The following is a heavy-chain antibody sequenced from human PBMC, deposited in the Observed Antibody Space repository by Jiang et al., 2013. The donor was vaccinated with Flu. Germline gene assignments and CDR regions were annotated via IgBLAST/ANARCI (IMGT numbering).Heavy chain of an antibody. CDR1: GYTLTELS. V-gene: IGHV1-24*01. D-gene: IGHD1-26*01. Sequence: SGAEVKKPGASVKVSCKVSGYTLTELSMHWVRQAPGKGLEWMGGFDPEDGETIYAQKFQGRVTMTEDTSTDTAYMELSSLRSEDTAVYYCATYSGSYYGGNYYYYGMDVWGQGTTVTVSS. J-gene: IGHJ6*02. CDR3: ATYSGSYYGGNYYYYGMDV. CDR2: FDPEDGET.